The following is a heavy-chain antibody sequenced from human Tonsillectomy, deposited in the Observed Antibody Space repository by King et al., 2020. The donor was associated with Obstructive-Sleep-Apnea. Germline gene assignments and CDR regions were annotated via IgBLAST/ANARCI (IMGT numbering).Heavy chain of an antibody. CDR3: TTVPGDYPDH. V-gene: IGHV3-15*01. D-gene: IGHD4-17*01. CDR2: IKNKIDGGTT. CDR1: GLNFINAW. J-gene: IGHJ4*02. Sequence: VQLVESGGGLVKPGGSLRLSCAASGLNFINAWMSWVRQAPGKGLEWGGRIKNKIDGGTTDYAAPVKGRSIISRDDSKNTMYLQMNSLKIADTAVYYWTTVPGDYPDHWGQGTLVTVSS.